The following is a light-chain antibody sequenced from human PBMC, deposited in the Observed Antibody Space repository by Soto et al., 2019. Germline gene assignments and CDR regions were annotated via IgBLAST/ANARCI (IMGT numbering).Light chain of an antibody. CDR2: DVD. CDR1: SSDVGGYNF. V-gene: IGLV2-14*03. CDR3: CSDSGSSTIVV. J-gene: IGLJ2*01. Sequence: QSALTQPASVSGSPGQSITISCTGTSSDVGGYNFFSWYQQHPGKAPRLMIFDVDNRPSGVSTRFSGSKSGNTASLTISGLQAEDEADYYCCSDSGSSTIVVFGGGTKLTVL.